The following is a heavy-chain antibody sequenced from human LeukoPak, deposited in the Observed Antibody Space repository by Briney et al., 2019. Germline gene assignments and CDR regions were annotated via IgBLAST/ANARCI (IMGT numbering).Heavy chain of an antibody. V-gene: IGHV3-30*04. Sequence: PGGSLRLSCAASGFTFSSYAMHWVRQAPGKGLEWVAVISYDGSNKYYADSVKGRFTISRDNSKNTLYLQMNSLRAEDTAVYYCARGRLELRTGWPAFDIWGQGTMVTVSS. CDR1: GFTFSSYA. CDR3: ARGRLELRTGWPAFDI. D-gene: IGHD1-7*01. CDR2: ISYDGSNK. J-gene: IGHJ3*02.